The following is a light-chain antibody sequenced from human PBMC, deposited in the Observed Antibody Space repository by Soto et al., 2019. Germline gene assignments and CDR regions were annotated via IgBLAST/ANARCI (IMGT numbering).Light chain of an antibody. J-gene: IGKJ5*01. V-gene: IGKV3-20*01. CDR1: QSVSSNK. CDR3: QQYGSSPGIT. Sequence: TQSPPTVSFSPGDKATLPSRALQSVSSNKLAWYQQKPGQAPRLLIYAASNRATGIPDRFSGSGSGTDFTLTISRLEPEDFAVYYCQQYGSSPGITFGQGTRLEIK. CDR2: AAS.